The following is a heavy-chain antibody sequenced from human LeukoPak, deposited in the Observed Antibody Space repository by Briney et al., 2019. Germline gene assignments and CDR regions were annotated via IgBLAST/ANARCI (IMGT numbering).Heavy chain of an antibody. D-gene: IGHD2-15*01. Sequence: PGGSLRLSCAASGSTFRNYWMTRVRQAPGKGLEWVANIKEDGSEKYYVGSVKGRFTISRDNAENSLSLQMNSLRAEDTAVYYCARDPTDGYCSGGTCSDYWGQGTLVTVSS. CDR2: IKEDGSEK. CDR1: GSTFRNYW. J-gene: IGHJ4*02. V-gene: IGHV3-7*03. CDR3: ARDPTDGYCSGGTCSDY.